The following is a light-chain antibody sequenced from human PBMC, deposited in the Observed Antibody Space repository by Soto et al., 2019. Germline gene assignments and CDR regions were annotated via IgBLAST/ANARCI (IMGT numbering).Light chain of an antibody. V-gene: IGLV2-14*01. CDR1: SSDVGGYNY. CDR2: DVS. CDR3: CSYTTSNTRQIV. Sequence: QSALTQPASVSGSPGQSITISCTGTSSDVGGYNYVSWYQQHPGKAPKFMIYDVSNRPSGVSNRFSGSKSGNTASLTISGLQAEDEADYCGCSYTTSNTRQIVFGTGTKVTVL. J-gene: IGLJ1*01.